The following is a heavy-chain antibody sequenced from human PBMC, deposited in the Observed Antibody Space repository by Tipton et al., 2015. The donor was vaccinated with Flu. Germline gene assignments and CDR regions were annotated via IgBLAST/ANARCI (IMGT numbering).Heavy chain of an antibody. D-gene: IGHD3-22*01. J-gene: IGHJ4*02. Sequence: TLSLTCSVSGDSIGSPYYWAWIRQSPGKGLEWIGNVHQTGSTYYNPSLKSRVTISVETSKDQLSLKLSFVTAAGTAVYYCVRFNYYDSSGDYWGQGTLVTISS. CDR2: VHQTGST. CDR1: GDSIGSPYY. V-gene: IGHV4-38-2*01. CDR3: VRFNYYDSSGDY.